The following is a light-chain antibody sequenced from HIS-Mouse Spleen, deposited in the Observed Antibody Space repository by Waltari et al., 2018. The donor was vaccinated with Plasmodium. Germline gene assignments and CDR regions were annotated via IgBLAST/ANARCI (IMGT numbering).Light chain of an antibody. V-gene: IGLV3-10*01. J-gene: IGLJ3*02. CDR1: ALPKKY. Sequence: SYELTQPPSVSVSPGQTARIPCSGDALPKKYAYWYQQKSGQDPVLVIYEDSKRPSGLPERFSGSSSGTMATLTISGAQVEDEADYYCYSTDSSGNHRVFGGGTKLTVL. CDR3: YSTDSSGNHRV. CDR2: EDS.